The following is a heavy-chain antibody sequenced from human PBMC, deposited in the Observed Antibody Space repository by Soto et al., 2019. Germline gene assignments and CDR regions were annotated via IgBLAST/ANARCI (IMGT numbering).Heavy chain of an antibody. CDR2: MNPNSGNT. J-gene: IGHJ4*02. D-gene: IGHD2-8*01. Sequence: ASVKVSCKASGYTFTSYDINWVRQATGQGLELMGWMNPNSGNTGYAQKFQGRVTMTRNTSISTAYMELSSLRSEDTAVYYCATTGGDCTQGVCYDYWGQGTLVTVSS. V-gene: IGHV1-8*01. CDR1: GYTFTSYD. CDR3: ATTGGDCTQGVCYDY.